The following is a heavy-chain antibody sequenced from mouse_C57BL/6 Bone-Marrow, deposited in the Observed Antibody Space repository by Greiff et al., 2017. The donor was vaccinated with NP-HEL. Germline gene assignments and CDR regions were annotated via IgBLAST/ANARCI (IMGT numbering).Heavy chain of an antibody. CDR3: ARDGSSYYYAMDY. V-gene: IGHV1-69*01. J-gene: IGHJ4*01. CDR1: GYTFTSYW. D-gene: IGHD1-1*01. Sequence: VQLQQPGAELVMPGASVKLSCKASGYTFTSYWMHWVKQRPGQGLEWIGEIDPSDSYTNYNQKFKGKSTLTVDKSSSTAYMQLSSLTSEDSAVYYCARDGSSYYYAMDYWGQVTSVTVSS. CDR2: IDPSDSYT.